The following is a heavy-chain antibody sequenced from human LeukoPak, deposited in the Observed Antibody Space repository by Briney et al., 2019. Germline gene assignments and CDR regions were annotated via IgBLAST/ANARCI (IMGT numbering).Heavy chain of an antibody. Sequence: ASVKVSCKASGHTFTSYGISWVRQGPGQGLEWMGWMSAYNGNTNYAQKLQGRVTMTTDTSTCTAYMELRSLRSDDTAVYYCARHLRWLQFNGAFDIWGQGTMVTVSS. CDR3: ARHLRWLQFNGAFDI. CDR2: MSAYNGNT. D-gene: IGHD5-24*01. V-gene: IGHV1-18*01. J-gene: IGHJ3*02. CDR1: GHTFTSYG.